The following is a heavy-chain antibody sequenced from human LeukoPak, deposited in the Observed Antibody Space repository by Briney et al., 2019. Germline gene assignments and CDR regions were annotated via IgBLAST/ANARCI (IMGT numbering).Heavy chain of an antibody. CDR1: GFTFSSYA. J-gene: IGHJ3*02. CDR2: ISYDGSNK. D-gene: IGHD2-21*01. CDR3: ARVNCGDDCYSFDI. V-gene: IGHV3-30-3*01. Sequence: GGSLRLSCVASGFTFSSYAMHWVRQAPGKGLEWVAVISYDGSNKYYVDSVKGRFTTSRDNSKNTLYLQMNSLRAEDTAVYYCARVNCGDDCYSFDIWGQGTMVTVSS.